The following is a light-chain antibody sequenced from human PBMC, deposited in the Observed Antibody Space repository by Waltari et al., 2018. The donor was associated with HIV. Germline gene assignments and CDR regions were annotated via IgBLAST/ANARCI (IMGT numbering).Light chain of an antibody. Sequence: DIVMTQSPLSLPVTPGEPATISCRSSQSLLHRNGYTYLDWYVQKPGQSPQLLIYLASKRASGVPDRFSGSGSGTDFKLKISRVEAEDIGVYYCMQCLQTPSFGQGTKVEI. J-gene: IGKJ1*01. CDR2: LAS. V-gene: IGKV2-28*01. CDR1: QSLLHRNGYTY. CDR3: MQCLQTPS.